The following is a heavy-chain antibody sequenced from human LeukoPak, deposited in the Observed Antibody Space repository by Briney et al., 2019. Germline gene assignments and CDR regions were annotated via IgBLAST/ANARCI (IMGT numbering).Heavy chain of an antibody. D-gene: IGHD4-17*01. CDR3: ARRAGDYVLDY. J-gene: IGHJ4*02. CDR2: IIPIFGTA. Sequence: SVKVSCKASGGTFISYAISWVRQAPGQGLEWMGGIIPIFGTANYAQKFQGKVTITADESTSTAYMELSSLRSEDTAVYYCARRAGDYVLDYWGQGTLVTVSS. V-gene: IGHV1-69*13. CDR1: GGTFISYA.